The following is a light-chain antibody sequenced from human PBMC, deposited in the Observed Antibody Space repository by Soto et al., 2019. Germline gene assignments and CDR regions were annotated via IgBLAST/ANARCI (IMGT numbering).Light chain of an antibody. V-gene: IGKV1-39*01. CDR3: QQAYDTPIT. J-gene: IGKJ5*01. CDR2: AAS. Sequence: DIQMTQSPSSLSASVGDEVTITCRASQSISNYLNWYQQKPGKVPKLLIYAASSLQSGVPSRFSGSGSGTDFTLTITNLHPEDFATYFCQQAYDTPITFGQGTRLEIK. CDR1: QSISNY.